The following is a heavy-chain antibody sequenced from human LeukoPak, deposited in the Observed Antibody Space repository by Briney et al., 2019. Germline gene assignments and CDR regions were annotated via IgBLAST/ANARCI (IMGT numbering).Heavy chain of an antibody. CDR3: ARGSYDSSDFEYFHH. D-gene: IGHD3-22*01. J-gene: IGHJ1*01. V-gene: IGHV1-2*02. CDR2: INPNSGGT. CDR1: GYTFTGNY. Sequence: ASVKVSCKASGYTFTGNYMHWLRQAPGQGLQWMGWINPNSGGTNYAQEFQGRVTMTRDTSISTAYMELNRLRYDDTAVYYCARGSYDSSDFEYFHHWGQGTLVTAS.